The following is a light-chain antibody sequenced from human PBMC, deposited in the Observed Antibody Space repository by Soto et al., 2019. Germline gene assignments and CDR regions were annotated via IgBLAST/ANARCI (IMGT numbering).Light chain of an antibody. J-gene: IGLJ3*02. Sequence: QPVLTQSSSASTSLGASVKLTCTLSSGHSSYIIAWHQQQPGKAPRYLMKLESSGSYNKGSGVPDRFSGSSSGADRYLSISSLQFEDEADYYCETWGSGLMVFGGGTKLTVL. CDR2: LESSGSY. CDR3: ETWGSGLMV. CDR1: SGHSSYI. V-gene: IGLV4-60*02.